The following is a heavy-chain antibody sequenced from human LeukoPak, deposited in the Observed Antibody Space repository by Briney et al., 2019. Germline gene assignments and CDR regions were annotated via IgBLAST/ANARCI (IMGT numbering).Heavy chain of an antibody. CDR2: IIPILVIA. CDR1: GGTFSSYA. V-gene: IGHV1-69*04. Sequence: SVKVSCKASGGTFSSYAISWVRQAPGQGLEWMGRIIPILVIANYAQKFQGRVTITADKSTSTAYMELSSLRSEDTAVYYCARGPYRVTAILNWFDPWGQGTLVTVSS. J-gene: IGHJ5*02. D-gene: IGHD2-21*02. CDR3: ARGPYRVTAILNWFDP.